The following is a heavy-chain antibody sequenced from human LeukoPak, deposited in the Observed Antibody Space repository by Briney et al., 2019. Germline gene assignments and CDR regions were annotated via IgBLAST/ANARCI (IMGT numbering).Heavy chain of an antibody. CDR2: YNGGNDGT. V-gene: IGHV3-23*01. Sequence: GGSLRLSCAASGFTFSSFTMSWVRQAPEEGLEWLSVYNGGNDGTYYADSVKGRFTISRDNSKNTLYLQLNSLRTEDTAVYYCAKANGITGTTYWYFDLWGRGTLVTVSS. CDR3: AKANGITGTTYWYFDL. D-gene: IGHD1-7*01. J-gene: IGHJ2*01. CDR1: GFTFSSFT.